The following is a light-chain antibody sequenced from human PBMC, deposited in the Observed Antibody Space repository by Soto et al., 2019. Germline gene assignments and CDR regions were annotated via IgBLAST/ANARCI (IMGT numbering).Light chain of an antibody. CDR2: GAS. CDR3: QQYNTLPRT. V-gene: IGKV3-15*01. J-gene: IGKJ1*01. Sequence: VLTQSPATLSVSPGERVPLSCRASQTIRTNLAWYQQKPGQSPRLLFYGASIRATGIPARFSGNGSGTDFTLTISSLQSEDFAVYYCQQYNTLPRTFGPGTQVEFK. CDR1: QTIRTN.